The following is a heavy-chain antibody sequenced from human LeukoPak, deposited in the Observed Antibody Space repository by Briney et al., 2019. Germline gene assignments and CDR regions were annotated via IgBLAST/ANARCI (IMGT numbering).Heavy chain of an antibody. CDR2: ISYDGSNK. Sequence: PGGSLRLSCAASGFTFSSYVMHWVRQAPGKGLEWVAVISYDGSNKYYADSVKGRFTISRDNSKNTLYLQMNSLRAEDTAVYYCAREEIAGTYFDYWGQGTLVAVSS. CDR3: AREEIAGTYFDY. D-gene: IGHD6-13*01. J-gene: IGHJ4*02. CDR1: GFTFSSYV. V-gene: IGHV3-30*04.